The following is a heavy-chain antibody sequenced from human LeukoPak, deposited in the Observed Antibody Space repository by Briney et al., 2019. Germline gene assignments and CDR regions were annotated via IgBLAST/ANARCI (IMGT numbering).Heavy chain of an antibody. CDR3: AEGGGATIYYYMDV. CDR1: GFTFDDYA. J-gene: IGHJ6*03. V-gene: IGHV3-43D*03. Sequence: GGSLRLSCAASGFTFDDYAMHWVRQAPGKGLEWVSLISWDGGSTYYADSVKGRFTISRDNSKNSLYLQMNSLRAEDTALYYCAEGGGATIYYYMDVWGKGTTVTVSS. CDR2: ISWDGGST. D-gene: IGHD5-12*01.